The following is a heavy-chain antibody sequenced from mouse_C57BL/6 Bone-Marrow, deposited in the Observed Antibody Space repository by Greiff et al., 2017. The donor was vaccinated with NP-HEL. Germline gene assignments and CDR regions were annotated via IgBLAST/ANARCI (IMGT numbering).Heavy chain of an antibody. CDR1: GFTFSDYG. Sequence: EVKLMESGGGLVKPGGSLKLSCAASGFTFSDYGMHWVRQAPEKGLEWVAYISSGSSTIYYADTVKGRFTISRDNAKNTLFLQMTSLRSEDTAMYYCARRDSRGYFDVWGTGTTVTVSS. J-gene: IGHJ1*03. V-gene: IGHV5-17*01. CDR2: ISSGSSTI. CDR3: ARRDSRGYFDV.